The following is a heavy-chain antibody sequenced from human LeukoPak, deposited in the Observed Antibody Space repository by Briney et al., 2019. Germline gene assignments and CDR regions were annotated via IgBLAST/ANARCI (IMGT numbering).Heavy chain of an antibody. CDR3: ARVRYSGYDRHFDY. CDR1: GGSISSGDYY. V-gene: IGHV4-30-4*08. J-gene: IGHJ4*02. CDR2: IYYSGST. Sequence: SQTLSLTCTVPGGSISSGDYYWSWIRQPPGKGLEWIGYIYYSGSTYYNPSLKSRVTISVDTSKNQFSLKLSSVTAADTAVYYCARVRYSGYDRHFDYWGQGTLVTVSS. D-gene: IGHD5-12*01.